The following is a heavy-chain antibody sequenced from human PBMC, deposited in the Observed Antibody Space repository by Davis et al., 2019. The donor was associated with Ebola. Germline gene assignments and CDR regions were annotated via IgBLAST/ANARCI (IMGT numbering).Heavy chain of an antibody. CDR1: GFTFSSYW. CDR3: ARDVGPLVVYAARVGYFDY. Sequence: GGSLRLSCAASGFTFSSYWMNWVRQAPGKGLEWVAVIWYDGSNKYYADSVKGRFTISRDNSKNTLYLQMNSLRAEDTAVYYCARDVGPLVVYAARVGYFDYWGQGTLVTVSS. V-gene: IGHV3-33*08. CDR2: IWYDGSNK. J-gene: IGHJ4*02. D-gene: IGHD2-8*02.